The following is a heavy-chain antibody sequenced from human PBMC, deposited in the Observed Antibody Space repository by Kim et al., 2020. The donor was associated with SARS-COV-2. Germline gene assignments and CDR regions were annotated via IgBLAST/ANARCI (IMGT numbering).Heavy chain of an antibody. Sequence: SETLSLTCAVYGGSFSGYYWSWIRQPPGKGLEWIGEINHSGSTNYNPSLKSRVTISVDTSKNKFSLKLSSVTAADAAAYYCARGPGYSSSWYGARNWFDP. D-gene: IGHD6-13*01. V-gene: IGHV4-34*01. CDR3: ARGPGYSSSWYGARNWFDP. CDR1: GGSFSGYY. J-gene: IGHJ5*02. CDR2: INHSGST.